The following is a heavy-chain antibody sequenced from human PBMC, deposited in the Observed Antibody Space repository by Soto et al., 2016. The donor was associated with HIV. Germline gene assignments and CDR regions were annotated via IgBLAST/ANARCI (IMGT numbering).Heavy chain of an antibody. Sequence: QMQLQESGPGLVKPSETLALTCTVSGGAFSSYYWSWIRQSPGKGLEWIGHMYFNGTTNYNPSLKSRATIIQHMSKKQFSLKLTSTTAADTAIYFCAAAVFDFSPAHFDRWGQGALVTVSP. CDR3: AAAVFDFSPAHFDR. J-gene: IGHJ4*02. CDR1: GGAFSSYY. CDR2: MYFNGTT. D-gene: IGHD3-3*01. V-gene: IGHV4-59*03.